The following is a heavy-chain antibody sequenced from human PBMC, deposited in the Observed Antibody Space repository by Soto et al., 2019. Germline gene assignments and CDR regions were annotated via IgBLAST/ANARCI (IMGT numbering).Heavy chain of an antibody. Sequence: SETLSLTCAVSGGSVSSGGYSWSWIRQPPGKGLEWIGYIYHSGSTYYNPSLKSRVTISVDRSKNQFSLKLSSVTAADTAVYYCARGGVVVALFDYWGQGTLVTVSS. CDR1: GGSVSSGGYS. J-gene: IGHJ4*02. V-gene: IGHV4-30-2*01. CDR2: IYHSGST. D-gene: IGHD2-15*01. CDR3: ARGGVVVALFDY.